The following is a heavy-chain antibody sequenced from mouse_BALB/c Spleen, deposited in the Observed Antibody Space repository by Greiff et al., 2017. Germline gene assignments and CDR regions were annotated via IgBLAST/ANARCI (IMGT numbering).Heavy chain of an antibody. J-gene: IGHJ2*01. Sequence: EVQLQQSGPELVKSGTSVKLSCKASGYTFTDYNMHCVKQSHGKSLEWIGYIYPFNGGTDYNQKFKSKATMTVDKSSSTEYMELRNLTSEDSAVYYCARGGSTLDYWGQGTTLTVSS. D-gene: IGHD1-1*01. CDR1: GYTFTDYN. V-gene: IGHV1S29*02. CDR2: IYPFNGGT. CDR3: ARGGSTLDY.